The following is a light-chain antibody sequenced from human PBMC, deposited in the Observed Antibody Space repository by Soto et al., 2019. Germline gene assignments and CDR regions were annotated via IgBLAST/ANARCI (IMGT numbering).Light chain of an antibody. J-gene: IGKJ2*01. CDR2: GAS. Sequence: EIVMTQSPATLSVSPGERATLSCRASQSVSSNLAWYQQKPGQAPRLLLYGASTRATGIPARFSGSGSGTEFTLTISSLQSEDFAVHYCQQYNNWPLYTFGQGTKLEIK. V-gene: IGKV3-15*01. CDR3: QQYNNWPLYT. CDR1: QSVSSN.